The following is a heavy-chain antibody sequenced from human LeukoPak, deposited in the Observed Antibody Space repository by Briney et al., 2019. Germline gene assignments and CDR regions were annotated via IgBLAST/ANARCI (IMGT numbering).Heavy chain of an antibody. CDR3: ARVVGGFLEWSLYGMDV. Sequence: GASVNASFKASGGTFSSYAISWVRQAPGQGLEWMGGIIPIFGTANYAQKFQGRVTITADESTSTAYMELSSLRSEDTAVYYCARVVGGFLEWSLYGMDVWGQGTTVTVSS. V-gene: IGHV1-69*13. D-gene: IGHD3-3*01. CDR2: IIPIFGTA. J-gene: IGHJ6*02. CDR1: GGTFSSYA.